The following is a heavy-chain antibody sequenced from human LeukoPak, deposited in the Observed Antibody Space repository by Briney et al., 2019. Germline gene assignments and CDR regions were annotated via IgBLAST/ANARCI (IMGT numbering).Heavy chain of an antibody. CDR3: AKGPDSSGRTAGY. D-gene: IGHD3-22*01. CDR2: ISGSGGST. J-gene: IGHJ4*02. Sequence: SGGSLRLSCAASGFTFSSYAMSSVRQAPGNGLEWLSAISGSGGSTYYADSVKGRFTISRDNSKNTLYLQMNSLRAEDTAVYYCAKGPDSSGRTAGYWGQGTLVTVSS. CDR1: GFTFSSYA. V-gene: IGHV3-23*01.